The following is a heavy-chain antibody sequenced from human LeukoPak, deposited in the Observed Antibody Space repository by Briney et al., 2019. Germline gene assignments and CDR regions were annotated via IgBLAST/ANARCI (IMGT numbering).Heavy chain of an antibody. CDR2: IYTSGST. CDR3: ARRSPYSTGWSSYFDY. D-gene: IGHD6-19*01. J-gene: IGHJ4*02. V-gene: IGHV4-4*08. Sequence: PSETLSLTCTVSGGSISYYYWSWIRQLPGKGLEWIGRIYTSGSTNYNPSLKSRVTISGDTSKNQFSLRLSSVTAADTAIYYCARRSPYSTGWSSYFDYWGQGALVTVSS. CDR1: GGSISYYY.